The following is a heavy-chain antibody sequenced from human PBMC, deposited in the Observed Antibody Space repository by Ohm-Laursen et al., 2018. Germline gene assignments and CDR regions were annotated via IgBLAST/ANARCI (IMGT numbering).Heavy chain of an antibody. J-gene: IGHJ4*02. V-gene: IGHV3-7*01. Sequence: SLRLSCAASGFTFGGYALSWVRQAPGKGLEWVANIKQDGSEKNYVDSVKGRSTISRDNAKNTLYLQMNSLRAEDTAVYYCAREELESSGWADWGQGTLVTVSS. D-gene: IGHD6-19*01. CDR3: AREELESSGWAD. CDR1: GFTFGGYA. CDR2: IKQDGSEK.